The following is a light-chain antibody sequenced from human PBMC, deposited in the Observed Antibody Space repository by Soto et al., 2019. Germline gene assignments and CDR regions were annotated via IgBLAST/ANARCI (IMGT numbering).Light chain of an antibody. CDR2: KIS. Sequence: DVVMTQSPLSSPVTLGQPASISCRSSQSLVYSDGNTYLTWLQQRPGQPPRVLIYKISNRFSGVPDIFSGSGAGTDFTLTISRVEAEDVGIYYCMQATHLPHTFGQGTKVEIK. CDR3: MQATHLPHT. V-gene: IGKV2-24*01. J-gene: IGKJ1*01. CDR1: QSLVYSDGNTY.